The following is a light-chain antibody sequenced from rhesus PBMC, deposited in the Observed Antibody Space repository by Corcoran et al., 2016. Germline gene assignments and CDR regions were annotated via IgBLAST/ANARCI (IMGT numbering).Light chain of an antibody. CDR1: QRISSW. CDR2: KAS. J-gene: IGKJ2*01. CDR3: QKYSSSPYS. V-gene: IGKV1-22*01. Sequence: DIQMTQSPSSLSASVGDTVTITCRASQRISSWLDWYQQNPGKDPSLLIYKASTLQSGVPSRFSGSGSGTDFTLTISSLEPEDFAVYYGQKYSSSPYSFGQGTKVEIK.